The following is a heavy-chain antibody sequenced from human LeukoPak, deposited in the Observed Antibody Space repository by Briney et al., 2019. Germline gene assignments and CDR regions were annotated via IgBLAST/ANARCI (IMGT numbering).Heavy chain of an antibody. CDR3: AIRLSGSYFFRGYKLQY. D-gene: IGHD1-26*01. V-gene: IGHV1-24*01. Sequence: ASVKVSCKVSGYTLTELSMHWVRQAPGKGLEWMGGFDPEDGETIYAQKFQGRVTMTRNTSISTAYMELSSLRSEDTAVYYCAIRLSGSYFFRGYKLQYWGQGTLVTVSS. CDR1: GYTLTELS. CDR2: FDPEDGET. J-gene: IGHJ4*02.